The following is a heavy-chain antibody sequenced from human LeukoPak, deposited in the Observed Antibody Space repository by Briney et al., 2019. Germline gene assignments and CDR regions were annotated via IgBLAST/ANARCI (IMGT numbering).Heavy chain of an antibody. J-gene: IGHJ4*02. Sequence: PSETLSLTCAVYGESFSGYYWSWIRQPPGKGLEWIGEINHSGSTNYNPSLKSRVTISVDTSKNQFSLKLSSVTAADTAVYYCARGHSIVATIGEPEFDYWGQGTLVTVSS. CDR2: INHSGST. D-gene: IGHD5-12*01. CDR3: ARGHSIVATIGEPEFDY. CDR1: GESFSGYY. V-gene: IGHV4-34*01.